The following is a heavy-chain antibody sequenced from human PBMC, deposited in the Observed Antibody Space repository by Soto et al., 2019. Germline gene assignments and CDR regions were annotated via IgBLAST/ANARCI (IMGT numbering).Heavy chain of an antibody. Sequence: PSETLSLTCTVSGGSISSGDYYWSWIRQPPGNGLEWIGYIYYIGSTYYNPSLRSRVTISVDTSKNQFSLKLSSVTAADTAVYYCARGGDVWRSYRSRGYFDYWGKGTLVKVYS. CDR3: ARGGDVWRSYRSRGYFDY. J-gene: IGHJ4*02. CDR1: GGSISSGDYY. D-gene: IGHD3-16*02. V-gene: IGHV4-30-4*01. CDR2: IYYIGST.